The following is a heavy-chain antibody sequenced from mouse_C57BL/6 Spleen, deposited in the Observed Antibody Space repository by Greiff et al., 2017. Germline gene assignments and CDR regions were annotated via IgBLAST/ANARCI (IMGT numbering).Heavy chain of an antibody. J-gene: IGHJ4*01. CDR2: INYDGSST. CDR3: ARGYYYGSSGYAMDY. CDR1: GFTFSDYY. Sequence: EVQLVESEGGLVQPGSSMKLSCTASGFTFSDYYMAWVRQVPEKGLEWVANINYDGSSTYYLDSLKSRFIISRDNAKNILYLQMSSLKSEDTATYYFARGYYYGSSGYAMDYWGQGTSGTVSS. D-gene: IGHD1-1*01. V-gene: IGHV5-16*01.